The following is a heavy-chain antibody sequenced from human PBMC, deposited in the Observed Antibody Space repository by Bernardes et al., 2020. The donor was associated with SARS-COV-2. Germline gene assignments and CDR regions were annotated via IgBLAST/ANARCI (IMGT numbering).Heavy chain of an antibody. CDR1: GFIVSNTY. J-gene: IGHJ4*02. D-gene: IGHD2-2*01. V-gene: IGHV3-53*01. CDR3: GVRKVPAAGAQVDF. CDR2: MYSGGGT. Sequence: GGSLRLSCAVSGFIVSNTYMSWVRQAPGTGLEWVSIMYSGGGTYYADSVKGRFTISRDKSENTLYLQINSLRAEDTAVYYCGVRKVPAAGAQVDFWGQGTLVTGSS.